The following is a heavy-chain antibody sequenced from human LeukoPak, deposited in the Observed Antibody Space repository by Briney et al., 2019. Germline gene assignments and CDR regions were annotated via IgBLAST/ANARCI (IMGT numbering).Heavy chain of an antibody. CDR3: AREAVAGKVLDY. D-gene: IGHD6-19*01. Sequence: SETLSLTCAVYGGSFSGYYWSWIRQPPGKGLEWIGEINHSGSTNYNPSLKSRVTISVDTSKNQFSLKLSSVTAADTAVHYCAREAVAGKVLDYWGQGTLVTVSS. CDR2: INHSGST. CDR1: GGSFSGYY. J-gene: IGHJ4*02. V-gene: IGHV4-34*01.